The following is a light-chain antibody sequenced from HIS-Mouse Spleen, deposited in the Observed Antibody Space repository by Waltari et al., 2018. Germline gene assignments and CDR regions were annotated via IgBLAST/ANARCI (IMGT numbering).Light chain of an antibody. J-gene: IGLJ1*01. CDR1: SLRSYY. CDR2: GKN. CDR3: NSRDSSGNHLYV. Sequence: SSELTQDPAVSVALGQTVRITCQGDSLRSYYASWYQQKPGQAPVLVIYGKNNRPSGFPDRCSGFSSGNTASLTITGAQAEDEADYYCNSRDSSGNHLYVFGTGTKVTVL. V-gene: IGLV3-19*01.